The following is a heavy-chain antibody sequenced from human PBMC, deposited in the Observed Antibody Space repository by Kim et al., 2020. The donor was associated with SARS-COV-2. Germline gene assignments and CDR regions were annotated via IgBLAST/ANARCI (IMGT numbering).Heavy chain of an antibody. CDR2: IYSGGST. J-gene: IGHJ3*02. CDR1: GFTVSSNY. Sequence: GGSLRLSCAASGFTVSSNYMSWVRQAPGKWLEWVSVIYSGGSTYYTDSGKGRFTISRHNSKKTLYLQMNSLRAEDTAVYYCAGTYYYESSGYYGGAVDI. V-gene: IGHV3-53*04. D-gene: IGHD3-22*01. CDR3: AGTYYYESSGYYGGAVDI.